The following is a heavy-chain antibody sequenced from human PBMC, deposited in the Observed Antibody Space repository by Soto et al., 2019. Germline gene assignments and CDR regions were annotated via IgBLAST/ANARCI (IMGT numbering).Heavy chain of an antibody. D-gene: IGHD1-1*01. CDR2: VYFTGST. J-gene: IGHJ4*02. Sequence: PSETLSLTCTVSNGSISSYYWTWLRQSPGKGLEWIGYVYFTGSTSYNPSLKSRVTISVDTSKNQFSLKLASVTAADTAVYYCAREETGTTFYFDYWGQGSLVTVSS. CDR1: NGSISSYY. V-gene: IGHV4-59*01. CDR3: AREETGTTFYFDY.